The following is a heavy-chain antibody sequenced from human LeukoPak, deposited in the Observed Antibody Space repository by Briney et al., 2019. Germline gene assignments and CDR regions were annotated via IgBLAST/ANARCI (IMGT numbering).Heavy chain of an antibody. CDR3: ARTVSSAGWSDDAFDI. V-gene: IGHV3-20*04. J-gene: IGHJ3*02. D-gene: IGHD6-19*01. CDR2: INWDGGSR. Sequence: GGSLRPSCAASGFNFDDYGVSWARQAPGKGLECASGINWDGGSRGYADSVKGRFTISRDNAKNFLYLQMNSLRAEDTALYYCARTVSSAGWSDDAFDIWGQGTMVTVSS. CDR1: GFNFDDYG.